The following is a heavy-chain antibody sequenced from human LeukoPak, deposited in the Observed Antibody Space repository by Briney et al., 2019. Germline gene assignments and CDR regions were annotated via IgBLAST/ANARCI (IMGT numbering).Heavy chain of an antibody. J-gene: IGHJ6*03. V-gene: IGHV4-4*08. CDR3: ARVPLGYYYYMDV. CDR1: GGSISSYY. Sequence: SETLSLTCTVSGGSISSYYWSWIRQPPGKGLEWIGRIYTSGSTNYNPSLKSRVTISVDTSKNQFSLKLSSVTAADTAVYYCARVPLGYYYYMDVWRKGTTVTVSS. D-gene: IGHD1-1*01. CDR2: IYTSGST.